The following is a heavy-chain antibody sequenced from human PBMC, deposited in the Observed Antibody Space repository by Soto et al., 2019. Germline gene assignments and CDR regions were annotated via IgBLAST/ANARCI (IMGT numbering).Heavy chain of an antibody. CDR2: IYYSGST. D-gene: IGHD1-20*01. Sequence: PSETLSLTCTVSGGSISSYYWSWIRQPPGKGLEWMGYIYYSGSTNYNPSLKRRVTISVDTSKNRFYLKLSSVTAAETAVYYCARLVITPQGSYYYYGMDVWGQGTSVNVSS. V-gene: IGHV4-59*01. CDR1: GGSISSYY. J-gene: IGHJ6*02. CDR3: ARLVITPQGSYYYYGMDV.